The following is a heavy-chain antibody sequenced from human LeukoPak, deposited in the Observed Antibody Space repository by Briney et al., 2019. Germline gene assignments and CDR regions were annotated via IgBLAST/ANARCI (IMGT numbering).Heavy chain of an antibody. D-gene: IGHD3-10*01. V-gene: IGHV4-34*01. J-gene: IGHJ5*02. CDR3: ARALMVRGVRGRWFDP. CDR1: GGSFSGYY. CDR2: INHSGST. Sequence: SETLSLTCAVYGGSFSGYYWSWLRQPPGKGLEWIGEINHSGSTNYNPSLKSRVTISVDTSKNQSSLKLSSVTAADTAVYYCARALMVRGVRGRWFDPWGQGTLVTVSS.